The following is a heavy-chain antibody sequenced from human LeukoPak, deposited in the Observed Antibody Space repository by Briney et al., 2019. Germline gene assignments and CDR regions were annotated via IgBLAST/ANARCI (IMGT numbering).Heavy chain of an antibody. Sequence: GGSLRLSCEASGFTFNSHWMSWVRQAPGEGLEWVASINQDKTALRYVDSVRGRFTISRDNARSLLYLEMSSLRAEDTAVYFCARLKDYRTVYDHWGPGTLVTVSS. CDR3: ARLKDYRTVYDH. D-gene: IGHD4-11*01. V-gene: IGHV3-7*02. CDR1: GFTFNSHW. J-gene: IGHJ4*02. CDR2: INQDKTAL.